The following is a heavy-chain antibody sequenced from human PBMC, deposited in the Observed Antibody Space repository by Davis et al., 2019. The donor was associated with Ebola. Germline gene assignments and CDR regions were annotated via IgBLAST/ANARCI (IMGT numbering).Heavy chain of an antibody. Sequence: ETLSLTCAVYGGSFSGYYWSWVRQAPGKGLEWVSVIYSGGSTYYADSVKGRFTISRDNSKNTLYLQMNSLRAEDTAMYYCARELLWFGDNWFDPWGQGTLVTVSS. CDR1: GGSFSGYY. CDR2: IYSGGST. J-gene: IGHJ5*02. D-gene: IGHD3-10*01. CDR3: ARELLWFGDNWFDP. V-gene: IGHV3-66*01.